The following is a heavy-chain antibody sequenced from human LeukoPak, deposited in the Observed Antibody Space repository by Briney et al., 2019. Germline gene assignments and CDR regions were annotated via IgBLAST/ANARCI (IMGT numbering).Heavy chain of an antibody. V-gene: IGHV3-7*03. CDR1: GFTFSSYQ. CDR2: IKQDGSER. Sequence: GGSLRLSCAASGFTFSSYQMTWVRQAPGKGLEWVANIKQDGSERNYVDSVKGRFTISRDNAKNSLYLQMNTLRDEDTAVYYCATGAGCGYWGQGTLVTVSS. D-gene: IGHD6-19*01. J-gene: IGHJ4*02. CDR3: ATGAGCGY.